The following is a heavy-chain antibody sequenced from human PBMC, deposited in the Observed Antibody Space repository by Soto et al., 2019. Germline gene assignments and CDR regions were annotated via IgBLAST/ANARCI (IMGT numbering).Heavy chain of an antibody. J-gene: IGHJ4*02. Sequence: PGGSLSLSCAASGFTFSSHGMHWLRQAPGKGLEWVTVISYDGSNEYYADSVKGRFTIFRDNSKNILYLQMNSLRTEDTAVYYCAKERMEQYQLLPFFDYWGQGTLVTVSS. CDR1: GFTFSSHG. CDR3: AKERMEQYQLLPFFDY. V-gene: IGHV3-30*18. D-gene: IGHD2-2*01. CDR2: ISYDGSNE.